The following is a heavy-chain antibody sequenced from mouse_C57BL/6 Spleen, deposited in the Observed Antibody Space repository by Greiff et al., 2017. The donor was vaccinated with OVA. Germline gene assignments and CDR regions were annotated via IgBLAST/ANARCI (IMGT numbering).Heavy chain of an antibody. D-gene: IGHD2-2*01. CDR2: IHPNSGST. CDR1: GYTFTSYW. CDR3: ARPPYGYDVDYFDY. J-gene: IGHJ2*01. Sequence: QVQLQQSGAELVKPGASVKLSCKASGYTFTSYWMHWVKQRPGQGLEWIGMIHPNSGSTNYNEKFKSKATLTVDKSSSTAYMQLSSLTSEDSAVYYCARPPYGYDVDYFDYWGQGTTLTVSS. V-gene: IGHV1-64*01.